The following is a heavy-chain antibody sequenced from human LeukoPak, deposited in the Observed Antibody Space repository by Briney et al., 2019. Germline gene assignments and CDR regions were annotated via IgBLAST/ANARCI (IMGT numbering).Heavy chain of an antibody. Sequence: GGSLRLSCAASGFTFSSYAMSWVRQAPGKGLEWVSAISGSGGSTYYADSVKGRFTISRDNSKNTLYLQMNSLRAEDTAVYYCARDLGHSYGYIGYWGQGTLVTVSS. CDR3: ARDLGHSYGYIGY. CDR1: GFTFSSYA. V-gene: IGHV3-23*01. CDR2: ISGSGGST. D-gene: IGHD5-18*01. J-gene: IGHJ4*02.